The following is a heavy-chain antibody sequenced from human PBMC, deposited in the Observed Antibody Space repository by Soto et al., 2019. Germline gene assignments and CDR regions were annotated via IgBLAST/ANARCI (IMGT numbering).Heavy chain of an antibody. CDR3: ARGLYGSASWCYYGMDV. V-gene: IGHV3-53*01. D-gene: IGHD3-10*01. CDR1: GFSVSGNY. Sequence: EVQLVESGGGMIQPGGSLRLSCAASGFSVSGNYMSWVRQAPGKGLEWVSVIYSDGGTDYADSVKGRFTISRDNSKNTLYLQMSGLRAEDTAVFYCARGLYGSASWCYYGMDVWGQGTTVSVAS. CDR2: IYSDGGT. J-gene: IGHJ6*02.